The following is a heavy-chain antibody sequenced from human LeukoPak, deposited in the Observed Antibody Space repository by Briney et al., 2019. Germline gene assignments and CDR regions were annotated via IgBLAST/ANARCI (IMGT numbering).Heavy chain of an antibody. Sequence: HPGGSLRLSCAVSGFTFSNEAMGWVRQLRGGGLEWVSTISPGGGTTYYAESMKGRFTISRDNSKSTLYLEMNSLRVEDTAVYYCTKTHLTYYYDSSIYIGYWGQGTLVTVSS. V-gene: IGHV3-23*01. D-gene: IGHD3-22*01. J-gene: IGHJ4*02. CDR1: GFTFSNEA. CDR2: ISPGGGTT. CDR3: TKTHLTYYYDSSIYIGY.